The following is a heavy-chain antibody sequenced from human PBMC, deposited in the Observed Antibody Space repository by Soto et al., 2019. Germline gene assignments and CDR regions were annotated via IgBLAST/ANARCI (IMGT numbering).Heavy chain of an antibody. D-gene: IGHD3-9*01. V-gene: IGHV1-18*04. CDR2: ISAYNGNT. J-gene: IGHJ4*02. Sequence: ASVKVSWKSSGYTFTSYCISWVRQAPGQGLEWMGWISAYNGNTNYAQKLQGRVTMTTDTSTSTAYMELRSLRSDDTAVYYCARDLRYDILTGYPIDYWGQGTLVTVSS. CDR1: GYTFTSYC. CDR3: ARDLRYDILTGYPIDY.